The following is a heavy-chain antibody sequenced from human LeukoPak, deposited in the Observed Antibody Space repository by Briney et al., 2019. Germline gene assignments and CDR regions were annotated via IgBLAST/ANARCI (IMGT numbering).Heavy chain of an antibody. J-gene: IGHJ4*02. CDR3: ARTDYHDSSGRYYFDY. Sequence: GSSVKVSCKASGGTFSSYAISWVRQAPGQGLEWMGGIIPIFGTANYAQKFQGRVTITTDESTSTAYMELSSLRSEDTAVYYCARTDYHDSSGRYYFDYWGQGTLVTVSS. CDR2: IIPIFGTA. V-gene: IGHV1-69*05. CDR1: GGTFSSYA. D-gene: IGHD3-22*01.